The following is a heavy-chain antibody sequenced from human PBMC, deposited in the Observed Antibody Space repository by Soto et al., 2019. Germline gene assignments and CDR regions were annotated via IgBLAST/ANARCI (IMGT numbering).Heavy chain of an antibody. CDR1: GYTFTGYY. CDR2: INPNSGGT. Sequence: ASVKVSCKASGYTFTGYYMHWVRQAPGQGLEWMGWINPNSGGTNYARKFQGWVTMTRDTSISTAYMELSRLRSDDTAVYYCARDYCSGGSCYGAFDIWGQGTMVTVSS. J-gene: IGHJ3*02. V-gene: IGHV1-2*04. CDR3: ARDYCSGGSCYGAFDI. D-gene: IGHD2-15*01.